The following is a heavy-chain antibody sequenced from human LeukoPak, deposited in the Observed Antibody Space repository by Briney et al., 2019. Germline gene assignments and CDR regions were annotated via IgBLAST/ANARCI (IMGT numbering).Heavy chain of an antibody. CDR3: ARRTSRILFDY. V-gene: IGHV4-39*01. J-gene: IGHJ4*02. Sequence: SETLSLTCTVSGGSIISATYYWGWIRQPPGKGLEWIGSIYYNGHTYYSPSLKSRVTISVDTSKNQFSLKLSSVTAADTAVYYCARRTSRILFDYWGQGTLVTVSS. CDR1: GGSIISATYY. D-gene: IGHD3/OR15-3a*01. CDR2: IYYNGHT.